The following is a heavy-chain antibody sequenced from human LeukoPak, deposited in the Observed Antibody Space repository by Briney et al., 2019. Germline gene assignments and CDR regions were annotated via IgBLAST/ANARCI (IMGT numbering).Heavy chain of an antibody. Sequence: SETLSLTCTVSGGSISSSSYYWGWIRQPPGKGLEWIGSSYYSGSTYYNPSLKSRVTIAVYTSKNQLSLKLSSGTAADTAVYYCASPYYYYDSSGYYYELYYFDYWGQGTLVTVSS. CDR2: SYYSGST. CDR3: ASPYYYYDSSGYYYELYYFDY. V-gene: IGHV4-39*01. J-gene: IGHJ4*02. D-gene: IGHD3-22*01. CDR1: GGSISSSSYY.